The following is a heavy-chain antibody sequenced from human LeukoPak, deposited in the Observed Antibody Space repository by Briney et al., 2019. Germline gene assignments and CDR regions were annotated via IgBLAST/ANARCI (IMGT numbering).Heavy chain of an antibody. Sequence: SETLSLTCTVSGGSISSYYWSWIRQPPGKGLEWIGYIYYSGSTNYNPSLKSRVTISVDTSKNQFSLKLSSVTAADTAVYYCARHDLYSYYYFHYWGQGTLVTVSS. V-gene: IGHV4-59*08. CDR2: IYYSGST. CDR3: ARHDLYSYYYFHY. D-gene: IGHD1-26*01. CDR1: GGSISSYY. J-gene: IGHJ4*02.